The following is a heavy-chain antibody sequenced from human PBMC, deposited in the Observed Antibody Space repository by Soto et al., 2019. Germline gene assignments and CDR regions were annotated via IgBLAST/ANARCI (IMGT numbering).Heavy chain of an antibody. Sequence: GGSLRLSCAASGFTFSSYAMHWVRQAPGKGLEWGAVISYDGSNKYYADSVKGRFTISRDNSKNTLYLQMNSLRAEDTAVYYCARDDSSSDYSYYGMDVWGQGTTVTVSS. CDR2: ISYDGSNK. D-gene: IGHD6-6*01. CDR3: ARDDSSSDYSYYGMDV. J-gene: IGHJ6*02. V-gene: IGHV3-30*04. CDR1: GFTFSSYA.